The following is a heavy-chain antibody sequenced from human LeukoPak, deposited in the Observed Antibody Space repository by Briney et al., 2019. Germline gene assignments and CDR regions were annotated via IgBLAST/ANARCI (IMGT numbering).Heavy chain of an antibody. CDR2: INHSGST. CDR3: ASLGAAGYYFDY. Sequence: SETPSLTCAVYGGPFSGYYWSWIRQPPGKGLEWIGEINHSGSTNYNPSLKSRVTISVDTSKNQFSLKLSSVTAADTAVYYCASLGAAGYYFDYWGQGTLVTVSS. V-gene: IGHV4-34*01. J-gene: IGHJ4*02. D-gene: IGHD6-13*01. CDR1: GGPFSGYY.